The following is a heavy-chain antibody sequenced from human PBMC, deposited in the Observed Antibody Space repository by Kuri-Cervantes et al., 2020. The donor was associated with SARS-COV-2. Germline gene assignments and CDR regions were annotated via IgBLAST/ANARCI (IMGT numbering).Heavy chain of an antibody. CDR3: TRAPGYSYGYGYYYYYMDV. J-gene: IGHJ6*03. V-gene: IGHV3-49*04. CDR1: GFTFGDYA. Sequence: GESLKISCTASGFTFGDYAMSWVRQAPGKGLEWVGFIRSKAYGGTTEYAASVKGRFTISRDDSKSIAYLQMNSLKTEDTAVYYCTRAPGYSYGYGYYYYYMDVWGKGTTVTVSS. CDR2: IRSKAYGGTT. D-gene: IGHD5-18*01.